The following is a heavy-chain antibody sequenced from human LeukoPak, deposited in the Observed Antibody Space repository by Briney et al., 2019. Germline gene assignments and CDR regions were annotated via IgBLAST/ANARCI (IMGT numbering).Heavy chain of an antibody. Sequence: SETLSLTCAVSDDSFSSHYWTWIRQPPGKGLEWIGYISYIGSTNYNPSLKSRVTISIGTSKNQFSLKLSSVTAADTAVYYCARDLVTVTRGFDIWGQGTMVSVSS. D-gene: IGHD4-17*01. CDR2: ISYIGST. V-gene: IGHV4-59*11. CDR3: ARDLVTVTRGFDI. J-gene: IGHJ3*02. CDR1: DDSFSSHY.